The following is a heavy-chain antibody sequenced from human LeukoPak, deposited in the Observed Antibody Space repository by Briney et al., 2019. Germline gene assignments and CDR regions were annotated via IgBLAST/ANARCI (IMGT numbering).Heavy chain of an antibody. CDR3: ARSGTLPMVDY. D-gene: IGHD3-10*01. CDR2: TNWNGGST. J-gene: IGHJ4*01. Sequence: GGSLRLSCAACGFTFDDYDMSRVRQAPGKGLEWVSGTNWNGGSTGYADSVKGRFTISRDNAKDSLSLQMNSLRAEDTAVYYCARSGTLPMVDYWGHGTLVVVSS. V-gene: IGHV3-20*04. CDR1: GFTFDDYD.